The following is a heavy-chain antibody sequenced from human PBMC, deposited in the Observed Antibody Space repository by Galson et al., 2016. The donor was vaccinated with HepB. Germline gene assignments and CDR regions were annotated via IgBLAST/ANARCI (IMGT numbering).Heavy chain of an antibody. CDR3: ARLTQRPTRYFDY. J-gene: IGHJ4*02. CDR2: VSPTKYNA. CDR1: GDSFTDYL. V-gene: IGHV5-51*01. D-gene: IGHD5-24*01. Sequence: QSGAEVKKPGDSLKISCLVSGDSFTDYLIVWVRQMPGKGLDWMGTVSPTKYNARYSPSVHGHVTISVDRSINTAFLQWGSLKASDTGMYYCARLTQRPTRYFDYWGQGTLVIVSS.